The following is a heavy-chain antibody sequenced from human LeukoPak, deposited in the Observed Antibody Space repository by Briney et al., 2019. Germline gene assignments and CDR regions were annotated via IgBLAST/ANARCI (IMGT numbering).Heavy chain of an antibody. V-gene: IGHV3-30*02. CDR3: ARDHYGDYVDY. Sequence: PGGSLRLSCAASGFIFSSYGMHWVRQAPGKGLEWVAFIGYDGSNKDSADSVRGRFTISRDNSKNTLYLQMNSLRAEDTAVYYCARDHYGDYVDYWGQGTLVTVSS. CDR1: GFIFSSYG. J-gene: IGHJ4*02. CDR2: IGYDGSNK. D-gene: IGHD4-17*01.